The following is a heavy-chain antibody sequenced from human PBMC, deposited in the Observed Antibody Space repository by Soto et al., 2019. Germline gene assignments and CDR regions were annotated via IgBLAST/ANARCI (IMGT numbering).Heavy chain of an antibody. V-gene: IGHV4-31*03. CDR1: GGSIRSSSHY. J-gene: IGHJ5*02. D-gene: IGHD5-12*01. Sequence: QVQLQESGPGLVKPSQTLSLTCTVSGGSIRSSSHYWTWIRQHPGKGLEWIGYIYYSGTTYYNPSLKSRLTISVDTSKNQFSLKLTCVTAADTAIYYCTREYSGYDKNRFDPWGQGTLVTVSS. CDR3: TREYSGYDKNRFDP. CDR2: IYYSGTT.